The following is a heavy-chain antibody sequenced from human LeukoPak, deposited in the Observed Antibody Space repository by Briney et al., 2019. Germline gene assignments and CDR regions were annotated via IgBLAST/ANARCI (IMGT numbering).Heavy chain of an antibody. V-gene: IGHV1-46*01. CDR1: GYTFTSYY. D-gene: IGHD4-17*01. CDR2: SNPSGGST. Sequence: ASVKVSCKASGYTFTSYYMHWVRQAPGQGLEWMGRSNPSGGSTSYAQKFQGRVTMTRDTSTSTVYMELSSLRSDDTAVYYCARMIEMTTVTDDAFDIWGQGTMVTVSS. CDR3: ARMIEMTTVTDDAFDI. J-gene: IGHJ3*02.